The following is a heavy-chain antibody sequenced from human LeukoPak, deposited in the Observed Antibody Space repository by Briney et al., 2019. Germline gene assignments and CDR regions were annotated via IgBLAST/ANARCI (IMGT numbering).Heavy chain of an antibody. CDR2: MNPNSGDR. CDR1: GYSFTSLD. J-gene: IGHJ5*02. Sequence: ASVKVSCKASGYSFTSLDINWVRQATGQGLEWMGWMNPNSGDRGCAQKFQGRVTITRDTSASTAYMELSSLRSEDTAVYYCARAPVCSSTSCYTHWFDPWGQGTLVTVSS. D-gene: IGHD2-2*02. V-gene: IGHV1-8*01. CDR3: ARAPVCSSTSCYTHWFDP.